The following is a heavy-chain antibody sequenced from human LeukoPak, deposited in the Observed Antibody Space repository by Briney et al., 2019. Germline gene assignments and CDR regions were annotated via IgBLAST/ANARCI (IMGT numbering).Heavy chain of an antibody. J-gene: IGHJ4*02. CDR1: GGSFSVYY. CDR3: ARGRNWGS. D-gene: IGHD7-27*01. V-gene: IGHV4-34*01. Sequence: SETLSLTCAVYGGSFSVYYWSWIRQPPGKGLEWIGEINHSGSTNYNPSLKSRVTISVDTSKNQSSLKLSSVTAADTAVYYCARGRNWGSWGQGTLVTVSS. CDR2: INHSGST.